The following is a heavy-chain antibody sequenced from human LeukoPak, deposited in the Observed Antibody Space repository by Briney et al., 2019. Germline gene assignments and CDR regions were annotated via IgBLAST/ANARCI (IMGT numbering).Heavy chain of an antibody. Sequence: SETLSLTCTVSGGSISSHYWSWIRQPPGKGLEWIGYIYYSGSTNYNPSLKSRVTISVDTSKNQFSLKLSSVTAADTAVYYCARDSLDSSSAFDYWGQGTLVTVSS. V-gene: IGHV4-59*11. CDR3: ARDSLDSSSAFDY. J-gene: IGHJ4*02. CDR2: IYYSGST. D-gene: IGHD6-6*01. CDR1: GGSISSHY.